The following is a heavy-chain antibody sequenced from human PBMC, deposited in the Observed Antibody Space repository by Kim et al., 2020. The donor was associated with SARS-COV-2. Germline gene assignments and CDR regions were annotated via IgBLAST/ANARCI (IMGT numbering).Heavy chain of an antibody. D-gene: IGHD6-13*01. V-gene: IGHV3-30*01. J-gene: IGHJ3*02. Sequence: GRFTISSDNSKNTLYLQMNSLRAEDTAVYYCAREQRVAAAAHGGLHAFDIWGQGTMVTVSS. CDR3: AREQRVAAAAHGGLHAFDI.